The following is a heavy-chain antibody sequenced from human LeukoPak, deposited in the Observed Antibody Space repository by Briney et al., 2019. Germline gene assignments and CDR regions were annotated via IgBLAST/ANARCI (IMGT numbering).Heavy chain of an antibody. Sequence: ASVKASCKASGYTFTSYGISWVRQAPGQGLEWMGWISAYNGNTNYAQKLQGRVTMTTDTSTGTAYMELRSLRSDDTAVYYCARTTRDGYNSRYWGQGTLVTVSS. CDR1: GYTFTSYG. D-gene: IGHD5-24*01. J-gene: IGHJ4*02. CDR3: ARTTRDGYNSRY. CDR2: ISAYNGNT. V-gene: IGHV1-18*01.